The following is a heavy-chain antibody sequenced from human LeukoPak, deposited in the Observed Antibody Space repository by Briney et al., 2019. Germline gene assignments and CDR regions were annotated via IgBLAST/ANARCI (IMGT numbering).Heavy chain of an antibody. J-gene: IGHJ5*02. V-gene: IGHV1-8*02. CDR2: INPNNGNT. CDR3: AREYYSKLFHYYGSGSYRFDP. CDR1: GYTFTIYD. Sequence: EASVTVSFKSSGYTFTIYDINLVRQAPAQGLEWMGCINPNNGNTSYTQKFQGSVTITRNTSISTAYMELSRLRYEDTAVYYCAREYYSKLFHYYGSGSYRFDPWGQGTLVTVSS. D-gene: IGHD3-10*01.